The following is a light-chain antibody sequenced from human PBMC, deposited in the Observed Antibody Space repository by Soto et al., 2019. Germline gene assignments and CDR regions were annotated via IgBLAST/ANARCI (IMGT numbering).Light chain of an antibody. CDR3: QQYNRYPLT. CDR2: GAS. J-gene: IGKJ4*01. Sequence: DIQMTQSPSSLSASVGDRVTITCRASQGLNNYLACFQQKPGKAPKYLIYGASSLQSGVPSKFSGSGSATDFTLTISSLQPEDFATYYRQQYNRYPLTFGGGTKVEIK. V-gene: IGKV1-16*02. CDR1: QGLNNY.